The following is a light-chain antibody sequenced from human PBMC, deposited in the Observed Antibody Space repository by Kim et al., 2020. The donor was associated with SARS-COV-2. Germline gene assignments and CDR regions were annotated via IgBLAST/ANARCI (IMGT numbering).Light chain of an antibody. CDR2: QDS. CDR3: QAWDSSTVV. CDR1: KLGDKY. V-gene: IGLV3-1*01. Sequence: SYELTQPPSVSVSPGQTASITCSGDKLGDKYACWYQQKPGQSPVLVIYQDSKRPSGIPERFSGSNIGNTATLTISGTQAMDEADYYCQAWDSSTVVFGGGTQLAIL. J-gene: IGLJ2*01.